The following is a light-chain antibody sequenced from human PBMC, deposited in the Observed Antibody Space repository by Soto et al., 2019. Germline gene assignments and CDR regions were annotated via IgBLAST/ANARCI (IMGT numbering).Light chain of an antibody. CDR3: SSFTTDSTYV. CDR1: GSDDGANIF. V-gene: IGLV2-14*01. CDR2: TVS. J-gene: IGLJ1*01. Sequence: QSALTQPASVSGSPGQSITISCTGTGSDDGANIFVSWYQQHPGKVPKLMIYTVSSRPSGVSQRFSGSKSGNTASLTISGLQAEYEADYYCSSFTTDSTYVFGTGTKVTVL.